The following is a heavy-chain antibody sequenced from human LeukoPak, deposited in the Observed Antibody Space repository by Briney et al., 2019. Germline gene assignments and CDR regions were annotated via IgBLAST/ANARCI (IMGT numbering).Heavy chain of an antibody. CDR1: GFTFSSHA. D-gene: IGHD3-22*01. V-gene: IGHV3-23*01. Sequence: GGSLRLSCAASGFTFSSHAMSWVRQAPGKGLEWVSGISGSGDNTYYADPVKGRFTISRDNSKNTLYVQVNSLGTEDTAAYYCAKGSYYDSSGSFYFDYWGQGTLVTVSS. CDR2: ISGSGDNT. CDR3: AKGSYYDSSGSFYFDY. J-gene: IGHJ4*02.